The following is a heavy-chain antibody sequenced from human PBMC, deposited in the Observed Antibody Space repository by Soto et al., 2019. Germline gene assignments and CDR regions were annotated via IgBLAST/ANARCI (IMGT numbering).Heavy chain of an antibody. CDR1: GESISSSSYY. Sequence: KPSKTLSLTCIVSGESISSSSYYWGWIRQPPGKGLEWIGSIYYSGRTYYNPSFKSRVTISIDTSKSQFSLKLSSVTATDTAVYYCARQRTTVVTQAYFDHWGQGALVTVSS. CDR3: ARQRTTVVTQAYFDH. CDR2: IYYSGRT. V-gene: IGHV4-39*01. J-gene: IGHJ4*02. D-gene: IGHD2-21*02.